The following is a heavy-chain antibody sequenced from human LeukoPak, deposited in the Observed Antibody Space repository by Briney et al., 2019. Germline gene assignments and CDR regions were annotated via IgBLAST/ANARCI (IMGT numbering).Heavy chain of an antibody. CDR1: GFTFSGSA. V-gene: IGHV3-73*01. CDR2: VRTKANYYAT. Sequence: PGGSLRLSCAASGFTFSGSAMHWVRQASGKGLEWVGRVRTKANYYATAYAASVKGRFTISRDDSKNTAFLRMSSLKTEDTAVYYCTGRGDYGDSRIDYWGQGTLVTVSS. J-gene: IGHJ4*02. CDR3: TGRGDYGDSRIDY. D-gene: IGHD4-17*01.